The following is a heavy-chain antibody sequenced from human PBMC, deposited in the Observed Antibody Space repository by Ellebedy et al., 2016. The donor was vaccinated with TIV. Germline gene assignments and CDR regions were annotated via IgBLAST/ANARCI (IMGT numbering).Heavy chain of an antibody. D-gene: IGHD1-14*01. CDR2: TYPGDSDT. J-gene: IGHJ4*02. CDR3: ARTDMTGTRRVIDY. V-gene: IGHV5-51*01. CDR1: GYTLNDYW. Sequence: PGGSLRLSCKASGYTLNDYWIGWVRQMPGTGLEWMGITYPGDSDTRYSPSFQGLVTISVDKSISTAYLQWDRLKTSDTAMYYCARTDMTGTRRVIDYWGQGTLVTVSS.